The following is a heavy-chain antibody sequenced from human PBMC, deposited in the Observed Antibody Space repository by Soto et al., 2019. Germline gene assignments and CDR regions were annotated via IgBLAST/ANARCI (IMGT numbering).Heavy chain of an antibody. J-gene: IGHJ6*02. D-gene: IGHD6-19*01. CDR1: GYTFTSYA. Sequence: ASVKVSCKASGYTFTSYAMHWVRQAPGQRLEWMGWINAGNGNTKYSQKFQGRVTITRDTSASTAYMELSSLRSEDTAVYYCAREWGSSCLSSAYYNYYSGIYFWGQRTTVTGS. CDR3: AREWGSSCLSSAYYNYYSGIYF. CDR2: INAGNGNT. V-gene: IGHV1-3*01.